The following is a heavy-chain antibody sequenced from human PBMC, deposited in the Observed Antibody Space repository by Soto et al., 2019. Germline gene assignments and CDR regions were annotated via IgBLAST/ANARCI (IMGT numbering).Heavy chain of an antibody. D-gene: IGHD6-13*01. CDR3: ARDLKAVAAAGTNPYYYSYYGMDV. CDR2: ISSSSSYI. J-gene: IGHJ6*02. CDR1: GFTFSSYS. Sequence: EVQLVESGGGLVKPGGSLRFSCAASGFTFSSYSMNWVRPAPGNGLEWVSSISSSSSYIYYADSVKGRFTISRDNAKNLLYLQMNNLRAEDTAVYYCARDLKAVAAAGTNPYYYSYYGMDVWGQGTTVTVSS. V-gene: IGHV3-21*01.